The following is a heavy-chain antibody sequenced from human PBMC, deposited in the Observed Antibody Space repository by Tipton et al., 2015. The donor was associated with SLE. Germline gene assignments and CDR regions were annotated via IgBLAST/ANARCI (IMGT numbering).Heavy chain of an antibody. J-gene: IGHJ4*02. CDR1: GYTFTGYY. Sequence: QSGAEVKKPGASVKVSCKASGYTFTGYYMHWVRQAPGQGLEWMGWINPNSGGTNSAQTFQGWVSMTRDTSLSTAYMEQSRLRSEDAAGYYCARGGLAAVGRLDYGGQGALVTVSS. D-gene: IGHD6-13*01. V-gene: IGHV1-2*04. CDR3: ARGGLAAVGRLDY. CDR2: INPNSGGT.